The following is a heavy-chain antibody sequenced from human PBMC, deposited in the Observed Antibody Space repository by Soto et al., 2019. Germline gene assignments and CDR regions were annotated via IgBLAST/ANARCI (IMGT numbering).Heavy chain of an antibody. CDR3: ARLVGSSWPPDY. V-gene: IGHV4-59*08. D-gene: IGHD6-13*01. CDR2: IYYSGGT. J-gene: IGHJ4*02. CDR1: GGSISSYY. Sequence: SETLSLTCTVSGGSISSYYWSWIRQPPGKGLEWIGYIYYSGGTNYNPSLKSRVTISVDTSKNQFSLKLSSVTAADTAVYYCARLVGSSWPPDYWGQGTLVTVSS.